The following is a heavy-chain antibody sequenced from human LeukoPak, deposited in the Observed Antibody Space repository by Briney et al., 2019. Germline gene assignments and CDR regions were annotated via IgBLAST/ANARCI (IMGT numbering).Heavy chain of an antibody. D-gene: IGHD2-15*01. J-gene: IGHJ4*02. CDR3: AKAPVTTCSGAYCYPFDY. CDR1: GFTFSNYW. CDR2: IKQDGSDK. Sequence: GGSLRLSCAASGFTFSNYWMSWVRQAPGKGLEWVANIKQDGSDKYYLDSVKGRFTISKDNTKNSLYLQMNSLRAEDAAVYYCAKAPVTTCSGAYCYPFDYWGQGTLVTVSS. V-gene: IGHV3-7*03.